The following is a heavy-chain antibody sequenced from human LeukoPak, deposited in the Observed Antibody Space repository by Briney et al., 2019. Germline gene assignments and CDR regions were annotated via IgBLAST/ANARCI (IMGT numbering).Heavy chain of an antibody. V-gene: IGHV4-34*01. CDR1: GGSFSGYY. CDR3: ARFIFGVVIIPKYYFDY. J-gene: IGHJ4*02. Sequence: PSETLSLTCAVYGGSFSGYYWSWIRQPPGKGLEWIGEINHSGSTNYNPSLKSRVTISVDTSKNQFSLKLSSVTAADTAVYYCARFIFGVVIIPKYYFDYWGRGTLVTVSS. D-gene: IGHD3-3*01. CDR2: INHSGST.